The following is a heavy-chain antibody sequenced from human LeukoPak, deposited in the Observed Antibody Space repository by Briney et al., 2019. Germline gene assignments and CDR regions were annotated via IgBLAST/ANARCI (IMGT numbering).Heavy chain of an antibody. CDR1: GGSFSGYY. CDR3: ARGRPGDV. V-gene: IGHV4-34*01. Sequence: SETLSLTCAVYGGSFSGYYWSWIRQPPGKGLEWIGEINRSGSTNYNPSLKSRVTISVDTSKNQFSLKLSSVTAADTAVYYCARGRPGDVWGKGTTVTVSS. CDR2: INRSGST. J-gene: IGHJ6*04.